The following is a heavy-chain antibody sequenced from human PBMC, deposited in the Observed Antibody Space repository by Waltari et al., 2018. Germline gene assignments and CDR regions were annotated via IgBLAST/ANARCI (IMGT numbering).Heavy chain of an antibody. CDR1: GGPISSRSYY. Sequence: QLQLQESGPGLVKPSETLSLTCTVSGGPISSRSYYWGWIRQPPGKGLEWIGSIYYSGSTYYNPSLKSRVTISVDTSKNQFSLKLSSVTAADTAVYYCAIEWRYYFDYWGQGTLVTVSS. CDR3: AIEWRYYFDY. D-gene: IGHD2-15*01. CDR2: IYYSGST. V-gene: IGHV4-39*01. J-gene: IGHJ4*02.